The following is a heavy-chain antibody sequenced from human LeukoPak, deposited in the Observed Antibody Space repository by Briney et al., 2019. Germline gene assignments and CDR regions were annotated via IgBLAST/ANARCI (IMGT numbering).Heavy chain of an antibody. CDR2: IKQDGSEK. V-gene: IGHV3-7*01. CDR1: GSGFTFSEFW. CDR3: ARDEDTYYDIYHTPVYRV. J-gene: IGHJ6*04. Sequence: GGSLRLSCVASGSGFTFSEFWMGWVRQAPGKGLEWVANIKQDGSEKYYVDSVKGRFTISRDNAKNSLYLQMNSLRVEDTAVYYCARDEDTYYDIYHTPVYRVWGKGTTVTVSS. D-gene: IGHD3-9*01.